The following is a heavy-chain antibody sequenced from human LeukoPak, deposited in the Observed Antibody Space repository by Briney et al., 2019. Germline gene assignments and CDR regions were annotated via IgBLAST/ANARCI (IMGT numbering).Heavy chain of an antibody. CDR2: ISGTGGRT. D-gene: IGHD2-21*01. CDR3: AKDPNRYCGGDCYSDY. V-gene: IGHV3-23*01. CDR1: GFTFSTYA. Sequence: SGGSPRLSCAASGFTFSTYAMSWVRQAPGKGLEWVSAISGTGGRTYYADYVKGRFTISRDNSKNTLYLQMNSLRAEDTAIFYCAKDPNRYCGGDCYSDYWGQGTLVTVSS. J-gene: IGHJ4*02.